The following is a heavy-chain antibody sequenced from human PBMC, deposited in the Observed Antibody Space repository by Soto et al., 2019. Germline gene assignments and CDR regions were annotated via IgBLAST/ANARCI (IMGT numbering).Heavy chain of an antibody. V-gene: IGHV5-51*01. CDR1: GYSFTRYW. D-gene: IGHD3-3*01. CDR2: IYPGDSDT. CDR3: ARRKHYDFWSGYSNWFDP. J-gene: IGHJ5*02. Sequence: PGESLKISCKGCGYSFTRYWIGWVRQMPGKGLEWMGIIYPGDSDTRYSPSFQGQVTISADKSISTAYLQWSSLKASDTAMYYCARRKHYDFWSGYSNWFDPWGQGTLVTVSS.